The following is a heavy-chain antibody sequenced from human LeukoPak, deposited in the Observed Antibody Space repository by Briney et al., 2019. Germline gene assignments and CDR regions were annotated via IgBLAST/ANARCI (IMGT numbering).Heavy chain of an antibody. CDR3: ARFSGYSYGRKSVFDY. CDR1: GGSISSYY. D-gene: IGHD5-18*01. CDR2: IYYSGST. Sequence: SETLSLTCTVSGGSISSYYRSWIRQPPGKGLEWIGYIYYSGSTNYNPSLKSRVTISVDTSKNQFSLKLSSVTAADTAVYYCARFSGYSYGRKSVFDYWGQGTLVTVSS. V-gene: IGHV4-59*01. J-gene: IGHJ4*02.